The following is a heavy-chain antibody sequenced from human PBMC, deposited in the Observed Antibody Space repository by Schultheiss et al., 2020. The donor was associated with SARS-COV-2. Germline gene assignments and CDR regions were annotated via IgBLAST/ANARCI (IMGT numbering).Heavy chain of an antibody. V-gene: IGHV4-59*12. Sequence: SETLSLTCAVYGGSFSGYYWEWIRQPPGKGLEWIGYIYYSGSTNYNPSLKSRVTISVDTSKNQFSLKLSSVTAADTAVYYCARAEPIGYSSGWYQISSTFDYWGQGTLVTVSS. CDR2: IYYSGST. D-gene: IGHD6-19*01. CDR3: ARAEPIGYSSGWYQISSTFDY. J-gene: IGHJ4*02. CDR1: GGSFSGYY.